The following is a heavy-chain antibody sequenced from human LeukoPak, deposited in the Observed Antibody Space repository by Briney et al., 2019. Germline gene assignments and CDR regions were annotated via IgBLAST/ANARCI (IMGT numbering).Heavy chain of an antibody. J-gene: IGHJ4*02. Sequence: TPGGSLRLSCAASGFTFSSYWMSWVRQAPGKGLEWVSSISSSSSYIYYADSVKGRFTISRDNAKNSLYLQMNSLRAEDTAVYYCARENYDSSGYYADYWGQGTLVTVSS. V-gene: IGHV3-21*01. D-gene: IGHD3-22*01. CDR1: GFTFSSYW. CDR3: ARENYDSSGYYADY. CDR2: ISSSSSYI.